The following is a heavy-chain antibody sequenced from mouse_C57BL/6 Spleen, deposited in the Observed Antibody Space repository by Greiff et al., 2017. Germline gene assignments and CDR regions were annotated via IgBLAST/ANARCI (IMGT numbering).Heavy chain of an antibody. D-gene: IGHD6-1*01. CDR1: GYAFSSSS. V-gene: IGHV1-82*01. Sequence: VQLQQSGPELVKPGASVKISCKASGYAFSSSSMNWVKQSPGKGLEWIGRIHPGDGDTNYNGKFKGQATLTADKSSSTVYMQHSSLTSEDSAVNCCATGVASYYLGCRGQGTTLTVSS. CDR2: IHPGDGDT. J-gene: IGHJ2*01. CDR3: ATGVASYYLGC.